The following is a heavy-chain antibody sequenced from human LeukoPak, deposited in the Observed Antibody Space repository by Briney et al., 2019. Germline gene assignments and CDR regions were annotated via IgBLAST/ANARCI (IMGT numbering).Heavy chain of an antibody. CDR1: GFTFSSYS. Sequence: PGGSLRPSCAASGFTFSSYSMNWVRQAPGKGLEWVSSISSSSSYIYYADSVKGRFTISRDNAKNSLYLQMNSLRAEDTAVYYCARDDTGTTARCDYWGQGTLVTVSS. CDR2: ISSSSSYI. J-gene: IGHJ4*02. D-gene: IGHD1-1*01. V-gene: IGHV3-21*01. CDR3: ARDDTGTTARCDY.